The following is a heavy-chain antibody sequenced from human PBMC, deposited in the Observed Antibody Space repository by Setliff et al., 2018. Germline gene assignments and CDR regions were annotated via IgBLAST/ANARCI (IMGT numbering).Heavy chain of an antibody. V-gene: IGHV3-23*01. J-gene: IGHJ4*02. D-gene: IGHD2-8*01. CDR2: VDQGANA. CDR3: AKDRVPDGKWDFDS. CDR1: GFTFGAYT. Sequence: GESLKISCVASGFTFGAYTLTWARQAPGKGLEFVSGVDQGANAYYGDSVKGRFTISRDNSQNTVYLQMTNLRVEDTAIYYCAKDRVPDGKWDFDSSGPGILVTVS.